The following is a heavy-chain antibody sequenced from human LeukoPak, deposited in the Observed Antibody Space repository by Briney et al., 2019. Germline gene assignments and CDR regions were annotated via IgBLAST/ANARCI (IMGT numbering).Heavy chain of an antibody. D-gene: IGHD3/OR15-3a*01. V-gene: IGHV4-39*07. CDR2: INYSGST. Sequence: SETLSLTCIVSGDSFSSRSHYWGWIRQSPGKGLEWLGSINYSGSTSYNPSLKSRLTISVDTSRNHFSLDLSSVTAADTAVYYCASSGLNAFDIWGQGTMVTVSS. CDR3: ASSGLNAFDI. J-gene: IGHJ3*02. CDR1: GDSFSSRSHY.